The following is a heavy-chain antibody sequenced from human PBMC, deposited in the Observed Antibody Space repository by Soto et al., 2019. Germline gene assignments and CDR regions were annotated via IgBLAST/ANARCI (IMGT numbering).Heavy chain of an antibody. Sequence: QVQLVEAGGGVVQPGRSLRLSCAAAGFTFSSYAMHWVRQAPGKGLEWVAVISYDGSNKYYADSVKGRFTISRDNSKNTQDQQINSQGAEDRAVYYCAVHSGSYYYAWFDPWGQGTLVTVSS. CDR3: AVHSGSYYYAWFDP. CDR1: GFTFSSYA. CDR2: ISYDGSNK. D-gene: IGHD1-26*01. J-gene: IGHJ5*02. V-gene: IGHV3-30-3*01.